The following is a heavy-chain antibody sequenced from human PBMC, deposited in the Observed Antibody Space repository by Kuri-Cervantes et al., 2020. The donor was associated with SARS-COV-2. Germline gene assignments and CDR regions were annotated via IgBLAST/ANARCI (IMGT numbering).Heavy chain of an antibody. J-gene: IGHJ4*02. CDR2: INPDGSYT. V-gene: IGHV3-74*01. D-gene: IGHD1-1*01. CDR3: VRDGDHWNFDY. CDR1: GFTFSNAW. Sequence: GGSLRLSCAASGFTFSNAWMNWVRQAPGKGLVWVSRINPDGSYTNNADSVKGRFTLSRDNAKNMLFLQMNSLRAEDTAAYYCVRDGDHWNFDYWGQGTLVTVSS.